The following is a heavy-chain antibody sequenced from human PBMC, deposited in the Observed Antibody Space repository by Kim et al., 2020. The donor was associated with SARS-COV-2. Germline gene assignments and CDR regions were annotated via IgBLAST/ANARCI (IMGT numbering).Heavy chain of an antibody. D-gene: IGHD2-15*01. CDR3: ARDPVVTPETDY. J-gene: IGHJ4*02. Sequence: YYADSVKGRFTISRDNAKNSRYLQMNSLRAEDTAVYYCARDPVVTPETDYWGQGTLVTVSS. V-gene: IGHV3-21*01.